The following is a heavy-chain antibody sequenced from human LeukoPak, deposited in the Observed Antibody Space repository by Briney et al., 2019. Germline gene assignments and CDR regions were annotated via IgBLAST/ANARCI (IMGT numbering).Heavy chain of an antibody. V-gene: IGHV3-11*01. Sequence: PGGSLRLSCAASGFTFSDYYMSWIRQAPGKGLEWVSYISSSGSTIYYADSVKGRFTISWDNAKNSLYLQMNSLRAEDTAVYHCARDRKDGYNRFDYWGQGTLVTVSS. CDR1: GFTFSDYY. J-gene: IGHJ4*02. CDR3: ARDRKDGYNRFDY. CDR2: ISSSGSTI. D-gene: IGHD5-24*01.